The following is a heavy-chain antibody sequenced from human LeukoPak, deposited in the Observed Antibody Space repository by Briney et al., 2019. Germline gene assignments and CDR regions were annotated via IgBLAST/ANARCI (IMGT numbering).Heavy chain of an antibody. J-gene: IGHJ5*02. CDR2: IYPGDSDT. CDR3: AGLRGSYYGSGMKPARYSWFDP. D-gene: IGHD3-10*01. V-gene: IGHV5-51*01. Sequence: GESLKISCKGSGYSFTSYWIGWVRQMPGKGLEWMGIIYPGDSDTRYSPSFQGQVTISADKSISTAYLQWSSLKASDTAMYYCAGLRGSYYGSGMKPARYSWFDPWGQGTLVTVSS. CDR1: GYSFTSYW.